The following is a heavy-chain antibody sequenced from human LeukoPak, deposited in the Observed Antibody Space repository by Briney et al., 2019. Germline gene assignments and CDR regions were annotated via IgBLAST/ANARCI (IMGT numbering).Heavy chain of an antibody. CDR2: ISYDGSNK. J-gene: IGHJ4*02. CDR1: GFTFSSYA. CDR3: ARDNYNAY. V-gene: IGHV3-30-3*01. Sequence: PGGSLRLSCAASGFTFSSYAMHWVRQAPGKGLEWVAVISYDGSNKYYADSVKGRFTISRDNSKKTLYLQMNSLRAEDTAVYYCARDNYNAYWGQGTLVTVSS.